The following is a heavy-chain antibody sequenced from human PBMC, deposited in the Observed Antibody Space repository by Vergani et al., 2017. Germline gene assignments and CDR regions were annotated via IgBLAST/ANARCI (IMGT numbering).Heavy chain of an antibody. J-gene: IGHJ4*02. Sequence: EVQLVDSGGGLVQPGGSLRLSCAASGFSFSSYWMHWVRQAPGKGLVWVSRINSDGSSTSYADSVKGRFTISRDNAKNTLYLQMNSLRAEDTAVYCCARXTRYFDWLPEFDYWGQGTLVTVSS. CDR2: INSDGSST. D-gene: IGHD3-9*01. CDR3: ARXTRYFDWLPEFDY. V-gene: IGHV3-74*01. CDR1: GFSFSSYW.